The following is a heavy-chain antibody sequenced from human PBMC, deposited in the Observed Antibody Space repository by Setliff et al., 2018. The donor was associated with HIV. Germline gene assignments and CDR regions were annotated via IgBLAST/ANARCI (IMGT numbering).Heavy chain of an antibody. V-gene: IGHV1-2*02. Sequence: GASVKVSCKASGGTFSSYAVSWVRQAPGQGLGWMGWINRNSGGTNAAQRFQDRVTMTRDTSISTAYMEMRTLRSDDTAVYYCVRGVTRDISGYYRDEYFQHWGQGTPVTVSS. CDR3: VRGVTRDISGYYRDEYFQH. D-gene: IGHD3-22*01. J-gene: IGHJ1*01. CDR1: GGTFSSYA. CDR2: INRNSGGT.